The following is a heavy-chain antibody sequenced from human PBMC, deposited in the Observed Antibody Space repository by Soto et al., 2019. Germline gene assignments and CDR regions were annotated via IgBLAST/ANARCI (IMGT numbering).Heavy chain of an antibody. CDR1: GFTFSSYG. V-gene: IGHV3-30*18. CDR2: ISYDGSDK. D-gene: IGHD4-17*01. CDR3: AKDEAGDYLLDAFDM. Sequence: QEQLVESGGVVVQPGRSLRLSCAASGFTFSSYGMNWVRQAPGKGLEWVAVISYDGSDKYYADSVKGRFTISRDNSKITLYLQMNSLRAEDTAVYYCAKDEAGDYLLDAFDMWGQGTMVTVSS. J-gene: IGHJ3*02.